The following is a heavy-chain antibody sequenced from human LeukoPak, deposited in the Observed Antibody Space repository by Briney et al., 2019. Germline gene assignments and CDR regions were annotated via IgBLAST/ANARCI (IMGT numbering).Heavy chain of an antibody. D-gene: IGHD2-2*01. J-gene: IGHJ4*02. V-gene: IGHV4-39*07. Sequence: SETLSLTCTVSGGSISSSSYYWGWIRQPPGKGLEWIGSIYYSGGTYYNPSLKSRVTISVDTSKNQFSLKLSSVTAADTAVYYCARVWGDCSSTSCFRGGYYFDYWGQGTLVTVSS. CDR1: GGSISSSSYY. CDR3: ARVWGDCSSTSCFRGGYYFDY. CDR2: IYYSGGT.